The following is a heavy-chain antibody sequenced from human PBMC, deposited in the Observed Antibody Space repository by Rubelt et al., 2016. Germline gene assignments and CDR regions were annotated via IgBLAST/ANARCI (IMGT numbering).Heavy chain of an antibody. J-gene: IGHJ6*02. CDR1: GFTFSSYW. D-gene: IGHD6-19*01. V-gene: IGHV3-74*01. CDR2: INSDGSST. Sequence: VQLVESGGGVVQPGRSLRLFCAASGFTFSSYWMHWVRQAPGKGLVWVSRINSDGSSTSYADSVKGRFTSARDNAKNRLYLQMNSLRAEDTAVYYCARDHKPGSGWERYYGMDVWGQGTTVTVSS. CDR3: ARDHKPGSGWERYYGMDV.